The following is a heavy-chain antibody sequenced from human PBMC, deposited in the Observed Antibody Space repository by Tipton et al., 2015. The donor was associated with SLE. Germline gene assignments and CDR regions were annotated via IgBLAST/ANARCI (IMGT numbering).Heavy chain of an antibody. CDR2: IYYSGST. CDR1: GGSISSGSYY. D-gene: IGHD5-18*01. J-gene: IGHJ6*02. V-gene: IGHV4-61*01. CDR3: ARAQGYSYGWRNYYYGMDV. Sequence: LRLSCTVSGGSISSGSYYWSRIRQPPGKGLEWIGYIYYSGSTNYNPSLKSRVTISVDTSKNQFSLKLSSVTAADTAVYYCARAQGYSYGWRNYYYGMDVWGQGTTVTVSS.